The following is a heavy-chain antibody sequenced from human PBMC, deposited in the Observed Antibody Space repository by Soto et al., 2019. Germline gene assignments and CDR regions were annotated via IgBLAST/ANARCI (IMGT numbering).Heavy chain of an antibody. Sequence: ASVKVSCKASGYTFTSYGISWVRRAPGQGLEWMGWISDYNGNTNYAQKLQGRVTMTTDTSTSTAYMELRSLRSDDTAVYYCARDLFWVVVTARFAFDIWGQGTMVTVSS. CDR1: GYTFTSYG. J-gene: IGHJ3*02. CDR3: ARDLFWVVVTARFAFDI. D-gene: IGHD2-21*02. V-gene: IGHV1-18*04. CDR2: ISDYNGNT.